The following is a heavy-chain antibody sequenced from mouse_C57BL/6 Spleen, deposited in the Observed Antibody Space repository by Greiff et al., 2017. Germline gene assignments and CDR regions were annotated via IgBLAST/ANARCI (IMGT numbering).Heavy chain of an antibody. Sequence: EVKVVESGGGLVKPGGSLKLSCAASGFTFSDYGMHWVRQAPEKGLEWVAYISSGSSTIYYADTVKGRFTISRDNAKNTLFLQTTSLRSEDTAMYYCARKGVYDGYFAWFAYWGQGTLVTVSA. V-gene: IGHV5-17*01. CDR1: GFTFSDYG. CDR2: ISSGSSTI. J-gene: IGHJ3*01. D-gene: IGHD2-3*01. CDR3: ARKGVYDGYFAWFAY.